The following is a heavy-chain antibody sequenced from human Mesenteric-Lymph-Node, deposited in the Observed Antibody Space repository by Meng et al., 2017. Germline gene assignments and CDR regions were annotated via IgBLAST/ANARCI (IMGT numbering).Heavy chain of an antibody. Sequence: SCAISGDSVSSNSAAWNWIRQSPSRGLEWLGRTYYRSKWYNDYAVSVKSRITINPDTSKNQFSLQLNSVTPEDTAVYYCARGHYSSGWYSFWYFDLWGRGTLVTVSS. CDR2: TYYRSKWYN. CDR1: GDSVSSNSAA. V-gene: IGHV6-1*01. D-gene: IGHD6-19*01. J-gene: IGHJ2*01. CDR3: ARGHYSSGWYSFWYFDL.